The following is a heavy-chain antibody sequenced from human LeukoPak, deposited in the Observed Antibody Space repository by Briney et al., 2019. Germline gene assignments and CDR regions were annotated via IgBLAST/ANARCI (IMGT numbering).Heavy chain of an antibody. CDR1: GFTFSSYG. Sequence: GGSLRLSCAASGFTFSSYGMHWVRQAPGKGLEWVAVIWYDGSNKYYADSVKGRFTISRDNSKNTLYLQMNSLRAEDTAMYYCAKRITDGSGWDYWGQGSLVTVSS. V-gene: IGHV3-33*06. CDR2: IWYDGSNK. D-gene: IGHD6-19*01. J-gene: IGHJ4*02. CDR3: AKRITDGSGWDY.